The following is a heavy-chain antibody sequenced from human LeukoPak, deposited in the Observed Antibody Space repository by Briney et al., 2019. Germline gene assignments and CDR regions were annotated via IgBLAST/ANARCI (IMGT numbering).Heavy chain of an antibody. Sequence: ASVTVSCKASGYTFTAYYIHWVRQAPGQGLEWMGWINPNSGGTNYAQKFQGRVTMTRDTSISTAYMELSRLRADDTAVYYCARGSFSADAPLVRDYFHHWGQGTLVTDSS. D-gene: IGHD3-10*01. V-gene: IGHV1-2*02. CDR2: INPNSGGT. CDR3: ARGSFSADAPLVRDYFHH. CDR1: GYTFTAYY. J-gene: IGHJ1*01.